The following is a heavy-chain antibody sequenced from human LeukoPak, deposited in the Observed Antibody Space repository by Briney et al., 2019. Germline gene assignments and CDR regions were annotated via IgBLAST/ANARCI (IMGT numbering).Heavy chain of an antibody. V-gene: IGHV4-39*07. CDR2: IYYSGST. CDR1: GGSISSSSYY. Sequence: SETLSLTCTVSGGSISSSSYYWGWIRQPPGKGLEWIGSIYYSGSTYYNPSLKSRVTISADTSKNQFSLKLSSVTAADTAVYYCARVWRIAAAGAIDYWGQGTLVTVSS. CDR3: ARVWRIAAAGAIDY. J-gene: IGHJ4*02. D-gene: IGHD6-13*01.